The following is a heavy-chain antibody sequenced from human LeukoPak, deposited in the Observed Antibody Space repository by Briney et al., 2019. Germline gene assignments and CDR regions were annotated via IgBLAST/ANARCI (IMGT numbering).Heavy chain of an antibody. D-gene: IGHD1-26*01. Sequence: ASVKVSCKASGYTFTGYYMHWVRPAPGQGLEWMGWINPNSGGTNYAQKFQGRVTMTRDTSISTAYMELSRLRSDDTAVYYCARAAAAIVHAFDIWGQGTMVTVSS. CDR1: GYTFTGYY. V-gene: IGHV1-2*02. J-gene: IGHJ3*02. CDR3: ARAAAAIVHAFDI. CDR2: INPNSGGT.